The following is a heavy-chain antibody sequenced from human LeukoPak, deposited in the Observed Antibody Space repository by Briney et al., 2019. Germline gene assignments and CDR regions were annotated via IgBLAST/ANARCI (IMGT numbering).Heavy chain of an antibody. CDR3: TRGYNTASLD. CDR2: INTDGSTT. CDR1: GFTFSRNW. D-gene: IGHD5-18*01. V-gene: IGHV3-74*01. Sequence: GGSLRLSCVASGFTFSRNWLHWVRQVPGKGLVWVSRINTDGSTTNYADSVKGRFTISTDNTKNTLYLQMNSLRAEDSAVYFCTRGYNTASLDWGQGTRITVAS. J-gene: IGHJ4*02.